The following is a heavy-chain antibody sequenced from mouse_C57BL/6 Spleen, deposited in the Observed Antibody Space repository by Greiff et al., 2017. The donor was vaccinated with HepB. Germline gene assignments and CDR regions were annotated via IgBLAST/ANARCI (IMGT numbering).Heavy chain of an antibody. CDR1: GYAFTNYL. CDR3: ARGEVWFAY. J-gene: IGHJ3*01. CDR2: INPGSGGT. V-gene: IGHV1-54*01. Sequence: QVQLQQSGAELVRPGPSVKVSCKASGYAFTNYLIEWVKQRPGQGLEWIGVINPGSGGTNYNEKFKGKATLTADKSSSTAYMQLSSLTSEDSAVYFCARGEVWFAYWGQGTLVTVSA.